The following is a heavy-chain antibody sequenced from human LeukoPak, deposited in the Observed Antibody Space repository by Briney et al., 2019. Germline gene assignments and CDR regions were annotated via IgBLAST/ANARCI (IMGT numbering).Heavy chain of an antibody. J-gene: IGHJ6*02. CDR1: GGTFSSYA. CDR3: ARERAGGWFGESYYYYGMDV. CDR2: IIPILGIA. D-gene: IGHD3-10*01. V-gene: IGHV1-69*04. Sequence: SVKVSCKASGGTFSSYAISWVRQAPGQGLEWMGRIIPILGIANYAQKFQGRVTITADKSTSTAYMELSSLRSEDTAVYYCARERAGGWFGESYYYYGMDVWGQGTTVTVSS.